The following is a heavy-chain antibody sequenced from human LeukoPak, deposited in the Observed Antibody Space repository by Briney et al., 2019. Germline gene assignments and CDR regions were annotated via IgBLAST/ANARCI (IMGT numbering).Heavy chain of an antibody. D-gene: IGHD2-21*02. CDR1: GLSVSSNF. V-gene: IGHV3-53*01. CDR3: ARDLVVVVTATVYYYYGMDV. Sequence: GVSLRLSCAPSGLSVSSNFMSWVRQVPGKGLEWVATLYSYGTTYYADSVKGRFTISRDNSKNTLYLQMNSLRAEDTAVYYCARDLVVVVTATVYYYYGMDVWGQGTTVTVSS. J-gene: IGHJ6*02. CDR2: LYSYGTT.